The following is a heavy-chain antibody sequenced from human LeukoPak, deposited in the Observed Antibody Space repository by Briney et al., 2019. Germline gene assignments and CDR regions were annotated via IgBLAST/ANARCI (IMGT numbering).Heavy chain of an antibody. CDR3: AKGAMHYYDSSGYNYFDY. V-gene: IGHV3-74*01. Sequence: GGSLRLSCAASGFTFSSYWMHWVRQAPGKGLVWVSRTNSDGSSTSYADSVKGRFTISRDNAKNTLYLQMNSLRAEDTAVYYCAKGAMHYYDSSGYNYFDYWGQGTLVTVSS. D-gene: IGHD3-22*01. CDR2: TNSDGSST. J-gene: IGHJ4*02. CDR1: GFTFSSYW.